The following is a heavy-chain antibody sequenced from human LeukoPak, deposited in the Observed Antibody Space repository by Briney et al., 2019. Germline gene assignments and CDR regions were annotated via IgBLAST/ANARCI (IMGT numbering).Heavy chain of an antibody. CDR3: ARIGMTNKTQWFDS. CDR2: IRDGGGNT. J-gene: IGHJ3*02. Sequence: GGSLRLSCAASGFTFNNYWMNWVRQAPGKGPEWVSGIRDGGGNTYYADFVKGRFTISRDNAKNTLYLQMNSLRAEDTALYYCARIGMTNKTQWFDSWGQGTMVTVSS. CDR1: GFTFNNYW. V-gene: IGHV3-74*01. D-gene: IGHD6-19*01.